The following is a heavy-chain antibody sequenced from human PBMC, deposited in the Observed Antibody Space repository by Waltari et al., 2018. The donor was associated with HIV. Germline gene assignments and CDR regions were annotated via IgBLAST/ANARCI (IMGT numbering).Heavy chain of an antibody. J-gene: IGHJ6*02. D-gene: IGHD7-27*01. Sequence: QVRLQQWGAGLLKPSETLSLTCAVYGGSFSAYYWSWIRQTPGKGLEWIGEINHSGSINYNTSLKSRVTISVDRYKNQFSVKLTSVIDADTATYYCARGSWGSGMDVWGLGTTVLVTS. CDR3: ARGSWGSGMDV. CDR1: GGSFSAYY. CDR2: INHSGSI. V-gene: IGHV4-34*01.